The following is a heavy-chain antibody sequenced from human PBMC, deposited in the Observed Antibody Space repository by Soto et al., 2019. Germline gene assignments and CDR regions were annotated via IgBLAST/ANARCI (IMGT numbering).Heavy chain of an antibody. CDR3: ARKILGSTSRPNYWYFDL. D-gene: IGHD2-2*01. CDR2: ISGGGDAT. CDR1: GFTFINYA. Sequence: EVHLLESGGGLVQPGGSLRLSCAGSGFTFINYAMNWVRQAPGKGLEWVSSISGGGDATFFADSVRGRFTISRDNSKNTVTLQINSLEVDDTAVYYCARKILGSTSRPNYWYFDLWGRGTLVTVSS. J-gene: IGHJ2*01. V-gene: IGHV3-23*01.